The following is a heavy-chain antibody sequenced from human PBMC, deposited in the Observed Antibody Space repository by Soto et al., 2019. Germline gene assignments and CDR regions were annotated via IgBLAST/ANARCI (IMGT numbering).Heavy chain of an antibody. Sequence: QVQLVESGGGVVQPGRSLRLSCAASGFTFSSYGMHWVRQAPGKGLEWVAVISYDGSNKYYADSVKGRFTISRDNSKNTLYLQMNSLRGEDTAVYYCAKEWGLDFWSGYYIRAFDYWGQGTLVTVSS. CDR2: ISYDGSNK. V-gene: IGHV3-30*18. J-gene: IGHJ4*02. CDR3: AKEWGLDFWSGYYIRAFDY. CDR1: GFTFSSYG. D-gene: IGHD3-3*01.